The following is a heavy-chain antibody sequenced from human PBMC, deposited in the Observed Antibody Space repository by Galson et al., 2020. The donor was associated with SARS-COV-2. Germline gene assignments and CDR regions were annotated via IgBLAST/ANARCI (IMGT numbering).Heavy chain of an antibody. J-gene: IGHJ4*02. V-gene: IGHV1-18*01. D-gene: IGHD3-10*01. CDR3: ARELVSGTYHSLVY. CDR1: GYTFTSYG. Sequence: ASVKVSCKASGYTFTSYGISWVRQAPGQGLEWVAWISAFNGNTDYAQKLQGRVTMTTDTSTSTAYMELRSLRSDDTAVYYCARELVSGTYHSLVYWGQGTLVTVSS. CDR2: ISAFNGNT.